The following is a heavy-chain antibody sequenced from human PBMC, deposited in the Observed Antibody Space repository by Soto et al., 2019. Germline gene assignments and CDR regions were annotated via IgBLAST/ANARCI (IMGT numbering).Heavy chain of an antibody. Sequence: QVQLVESGGGVVQPGRSLRLSCAASGFTFSSYGMHWVRQAPGKGLEWVAVIWSDGSNKYYADSVTGRFTISRDNSKNTLYQQMNSLRAEDTAVYYCARYYYASSGYYPLWGQGTLVTVSS. CDR2: IWSDGSNK. CDR3: ARYYYASSGYYPL. V-gene: IGHV3-33*01. CDR1: GFTFSSYG. J-gene: IGHJ4*02. D-gene: IGHD3-22*01.